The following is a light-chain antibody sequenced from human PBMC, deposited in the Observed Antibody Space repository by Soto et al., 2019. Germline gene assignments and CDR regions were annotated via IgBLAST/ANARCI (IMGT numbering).Light chain of an antibody. CDR3: QQYMSYS. Sequence: TQLTHSPSTLAASVLYRVTITCRASQGISGWLAWYQQKPGKAPRLLIYEASTLESGVPSRFSGSGSGTEFTLTISSLQPDDFATYYCQQYMSYSFGQGTKVDIK. CDR2: EAS. J-gene: IGKJ1*01. CDR1: QGISGW. V-gene: IGKV1-5*01.